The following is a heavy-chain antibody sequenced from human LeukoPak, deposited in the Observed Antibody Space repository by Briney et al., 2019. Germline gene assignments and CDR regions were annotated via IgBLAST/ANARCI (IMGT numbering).Heavy chain of an antibody. V-gene: IGHV3-30-3*01. J-gene: IGHJ3*02. CDR2: ISYDGSNK. D-gene: IGHD3-3*01. Sequence: GGTLRLSCAASGFTFSSYAMHWVRQAPGKGLEWVAVISYDGSNKYYADSVKGRFTISRDNSKNTLYLQMNSLRAEDTAVYYCARPEGLRFFRGVGDAFDIWGQGTMVTVSS. CDR1: GFTFSSYA. CDR3: ARPEGLRFFRGVGDAFDI.